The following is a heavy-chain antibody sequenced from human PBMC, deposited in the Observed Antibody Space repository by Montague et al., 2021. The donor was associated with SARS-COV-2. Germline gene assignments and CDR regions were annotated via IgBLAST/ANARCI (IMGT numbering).Heavy chain of an antibody. J-gene: IGHJ3*02. Sequence: PALVKSTQTLTLTCTFSGFSLSTSGVGVGWIRQPPGKALEWLALIYWDDDKRYSPSLKSRLTITKDTSKHQVVLTMTNMDPVDTATYYCAHRRGILLSDVFDIWGQGTMVTVSS. V-gene: IGHV2-5*02. CDR2: IYWDDDK. D-gene: IGHD2/OR15-2a*01. CDR1: GFSLSTSGVG. CDR3: AHRRGILLSDVFDI.